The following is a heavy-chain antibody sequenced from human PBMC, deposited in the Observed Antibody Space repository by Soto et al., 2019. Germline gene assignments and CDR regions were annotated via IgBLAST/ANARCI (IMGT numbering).Heavy chain of an antibody. CDR3: ARVPYCSGGSC. Sequence: SVNVSCKPSGGTFSSYAIIWVRQAPGQGLEWTGGIIPIFGTANYAQKFQGRVTITADESTSTAYMELSSLRSEDTAVYYCARVPYCSGGSCWGQGTRVTVPQ. V-gene: IGHV1-69*01. D-gene: IGHD2-15*01. CDR2: IIPIFGTA. CDR1: GGTFSSYA. J-gene: IGHJ4*02.